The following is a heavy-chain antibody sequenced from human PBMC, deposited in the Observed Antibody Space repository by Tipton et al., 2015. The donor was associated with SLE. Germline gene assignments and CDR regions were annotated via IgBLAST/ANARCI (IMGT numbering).Heavy chain of an antibody. CDR3: TRRLNPPYYGMDV. Sequence: QLVQSGGGLVQPGGSLKLSCAASGFTFSGSAMHWVRQASGKGLEWVGRIRSKANSYATAYAASVKGRFTISRDDSKNTAYLQMNSLKTEDTAVYYCTRRLNPPYYGMDVWGQGTTVTVSS. CDR2: IRSKANSYAT. CDR1: GFTFSGSA. V-gene: IGHV3-73*01. J-gene: IGHJ6*02.